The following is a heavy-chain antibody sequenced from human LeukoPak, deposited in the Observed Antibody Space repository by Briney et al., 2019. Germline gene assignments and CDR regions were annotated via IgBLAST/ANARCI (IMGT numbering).Heavy chain of an antibody. V-gene: IGHV3-23*01. CDR1: GLTFSNYA. CDR2: ISDSGGST. J-gene: IGHJ6*02. Sequence: SGGSLRLSCAASGLTFSNYAMSWVRQAPGKGLEWVSGISDSGGSTYYADSVKGRFIISRDNSKNTLYLQMNSLRAEDTAVYYCARDQCGGDCYKLNYYYYYGMDVWGQGTTVTVSS. CDR3: ARDQCGGDCYKLNYYYYYGMDV. D-gene: IGHD2-21*02.